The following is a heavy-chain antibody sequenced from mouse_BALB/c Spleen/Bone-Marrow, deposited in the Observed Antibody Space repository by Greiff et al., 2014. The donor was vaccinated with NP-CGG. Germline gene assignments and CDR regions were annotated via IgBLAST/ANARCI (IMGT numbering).Heavy chain of an antibody. V-gene: IGHV14-3*02. CDR2: IDPANGNT. Sequence: EVQLQQSGAELVKPWASVKLSCTASGFNIKDTYMHWVKQRPEQGLEWIGRIDPANGNTKYDPKFQGKATITADTSSNTAYLQLSSLTSEDTAVYYCASYYYGRYFDVWGAGTTVTVSS. CDR3: ASYYYGRYFDV. D-gene: IGHD1-1*01. J-gene: IGHJ1*01. CDR1: GFNIKDTY.